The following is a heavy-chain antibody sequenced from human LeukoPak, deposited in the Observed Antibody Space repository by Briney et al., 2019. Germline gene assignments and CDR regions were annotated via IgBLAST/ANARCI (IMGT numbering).Heavy chain of an antibody. V-gene: IGHV3-23*01. J-gene: IGHJ4*02. CDR3: AKDTRYYDSSGYYRLDY. CDR1: GFIFSSYA. Sequence: GGSLRLSCAASGFIFSSYAMSWVHQAPGKGLEWVSSLSGSGSTTYYADSVKGRFTISRDSSKNTLYLQMNSLRAEDTAVYYCAKDTRYYDSSGYYRLDYWGQGTLVTVSS. D-gene: IGHD3-22*01. CDR2: LSGSGSTT.